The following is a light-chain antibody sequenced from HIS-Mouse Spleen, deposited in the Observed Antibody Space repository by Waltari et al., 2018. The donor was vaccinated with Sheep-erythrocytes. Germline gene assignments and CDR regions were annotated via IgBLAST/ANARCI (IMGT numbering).Light chain of an antibody. V-gene: IGLV2-23*01. Sequence: QSALTQPASVSGSPGPSIPISCTGTSSYFWSYNLVSWSQQHPGKAPKLMIYEGSKRPSGVSNRFSGSKSGNTASLTISGLQAEDEADYYCCSYAGSSTPWVFGGGTKLTVL. J-gene: IGLJ3*02. CDR3: CSYAGSSTPWV. CDR1: SSYFWSYNL. CDR2: EGS.